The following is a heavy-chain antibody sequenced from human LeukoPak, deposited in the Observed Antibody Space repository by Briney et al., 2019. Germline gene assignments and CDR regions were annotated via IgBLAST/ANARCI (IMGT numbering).Heavy chain of an antibody. CDR3: AKSLYGGCDY. J-gene: IGHJ4*02. Sequence: GGSLRLSCAASEFDFSSHAMTWVRQAPGKGLEWVSAISISGSKTYYADSVKGRFTISRDNSKNTLYLQMNSLRVEDTAVYYCAKSLYGGCDYWGQGTVVTVSS. CDR2: ISISGSKT. D-gene: IGHD3-16*02. CDR1: EFDFSSHA. V-gene: IGHV3-23*01.